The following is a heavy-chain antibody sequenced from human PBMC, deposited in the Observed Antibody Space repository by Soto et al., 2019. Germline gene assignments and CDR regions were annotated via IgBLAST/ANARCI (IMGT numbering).Heavy chain of an antibody. CDR2: ISGSAGST. D-gene: IGHD2-15*01. J-gene: IGHJ5*02. CDR1: GFTFSSYA. Sequence: DVQLLESGGGLVHPGGSLRLSCAASGFTFSSYAMNWVRQGPGKGLEWVSTISGSAGSTYYADSVKGRFTISRDNSKNMLYLQMDSLGVEDTAMYYCAKVPGAVASTPWFDPWGQGTLVTVSS. V-gene: IGHV3-23*01. CDR3: AKVPGAVASTPWFDP.